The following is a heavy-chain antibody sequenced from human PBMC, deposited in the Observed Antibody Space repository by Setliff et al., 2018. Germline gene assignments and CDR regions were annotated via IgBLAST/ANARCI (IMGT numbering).Heavy chain of an antibody. Sequence: SETLSLTCAVSGGSISSSNWWSWVRQPPGKGLEWIGEIYHSGSTNYNPSLKRRVTISVDKSKNQFSLKLSSVTAADTALYYCTVYNTGSSKDHYWGQGTPVTVSS. CDR3: TVYNTGSSKDHY. V-gene: IGHV4-4*02. CDR1: GGSISSSNW. D-gene: IGHD2-8*02. J-gene: IGHJ4*02. CDR2: IYHSGST.